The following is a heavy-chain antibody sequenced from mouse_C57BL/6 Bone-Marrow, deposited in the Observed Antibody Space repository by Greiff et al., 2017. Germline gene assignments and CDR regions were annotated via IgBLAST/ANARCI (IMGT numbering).Heavy chain of an antibody. V-gene: IGHV1-80*01. CDR3: ARGVYGSSPNWYFDV. D-gene: IGHD1-1*01. CDR1: GYAFSSYW. CDR2: IYPGDGDT. J-gene: IGHJ1*03. Sequence: QVQLQQSGAELVKPGASVKISCKASGYAFSSYWMNWVKQRPGKGLEWIGQIYPGDGDTNYNGKLKGKATLTADKSSSTAYMQLSSLTSEDSAVYFCARGVYGSSPNWYFDVWGTGTTVTVSS.